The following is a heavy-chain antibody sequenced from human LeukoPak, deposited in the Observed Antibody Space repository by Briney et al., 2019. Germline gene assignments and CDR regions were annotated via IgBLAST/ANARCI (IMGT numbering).Heavy chain of an antibody. CDR3: TTDLKHGYSYGPDY. Sequence: PGGSLRLSCAASGFTFSNAWMSWVRQAPGKGLEWVGRIKSKTDGGTTDYAAPVKGRFTISRDDSKNTLYLQMNSLKTEDTAVYYCTTDLKHGYSYGPDYWGQGTLVTVSS. CDR1: GFTFSNAW. CDR2: IKSKTDGGTT. D-gene: IGHD5-18*01. J-gene: IGHJ4*02. V-gene: IGHV3-15*01.